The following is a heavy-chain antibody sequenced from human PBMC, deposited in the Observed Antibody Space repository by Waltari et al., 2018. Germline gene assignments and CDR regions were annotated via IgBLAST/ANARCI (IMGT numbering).Heavy chain of an antibody. CDR3: ARDRDWAFDI. CDR1: GFTLRSFC. D-gene: IGHD2-21*01. CDR2: ISGDSGSI. J-gene: IGHJ3*02. V-gene: IGHV3-48*04. Sequence: EVQLVDAGAGLVQPGGSLSLPCVASGFTLRSFCLTWCRQAPGKGLEWVSYISGDSGSIHYADSVKGRITVSRDNAKNSLYLQMSSLTAEDTAVFYCARDRDWAFDIWGQGTMVTVSS.